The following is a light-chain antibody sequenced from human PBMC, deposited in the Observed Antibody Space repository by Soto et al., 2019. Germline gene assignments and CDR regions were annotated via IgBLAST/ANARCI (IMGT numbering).Light chain of an antibody. J-gene: IGKJ4*01. CDR2: DAS. V-gene: IGKV1-9*01. CDR3: QKLNNYPLT. CDR1: QGISSS. Sequence: DIQLTQSPTFLSASVGDRVTITCRASQGISSSLAWYQQKPGKAPKILIYDASTLQSGVPSRFSGSGSGTEFTLTISSLQPEDFGTYYCQKLNNYPLTFGGGTKVEIK.